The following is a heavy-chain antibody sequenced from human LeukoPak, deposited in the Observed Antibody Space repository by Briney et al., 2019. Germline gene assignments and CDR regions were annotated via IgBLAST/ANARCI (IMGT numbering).Heavy chain of an antibody. V-gene: IGHV4-59*01. D-gene: IGHD5-18*01. CDR1: GGSISSYY. J-gene: IGHJ6*02. CDR3: ARMDTHGSSYYYYGMDV. Sequence: SETLSLTCTVSGGSISSYYWSWIRQPPGKGLEWIGYIYYSGSTNYNPSLKSRVTISVDTSKNPFSLKLSSVTAADTAVYYCARMDTHGSSYYYYGMDVWGQGTTVTVSS. CDR2: IYYSGST.